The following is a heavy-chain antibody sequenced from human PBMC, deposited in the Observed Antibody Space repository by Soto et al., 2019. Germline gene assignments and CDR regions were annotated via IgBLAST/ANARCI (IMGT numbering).Heavy chain of an antibody. D-gene: IGHD1-1*01. CDR1: GYTFTTYY. J-gene: IGHJ4*01. CDR3: VRETTSYHFDY. CDR2: INPNGGNT. Sequence: ASVKVSCKASGYTFTTYYLHWVRQAPGQGLEWMGIINPNGGNTSYAQKFQGRVTMTRDTSTSTVYMEMSSLRSEDTAVYYCVRETTSYHFDYWGHGTQVTVS. V-gene: IGHV1-46*03.